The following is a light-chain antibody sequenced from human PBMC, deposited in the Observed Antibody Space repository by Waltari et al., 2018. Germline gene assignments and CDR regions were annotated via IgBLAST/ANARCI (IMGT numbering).Light chain of an antibody. J-gene: IGKJ1*01. Sequence: EIVMTQSLATLSVSPGERATLSCRASQSVSSNLAWYHQRPGQAPRLLIYGASTRATGIPARFSGSGSGTEFTLTISSMQSEDFAVYYCQQYKNWPRTFGQGTKVEIK. CDR3: QQYKNWPRT. CDR1: QSVSSN. CDR2: GAS. V-gene: IGKV3-15*01.